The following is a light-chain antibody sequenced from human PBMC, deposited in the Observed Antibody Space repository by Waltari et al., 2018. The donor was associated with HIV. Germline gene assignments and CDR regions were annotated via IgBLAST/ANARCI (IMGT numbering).Light chain of an antibody. Sequence: QSALTQSPSASAAPGRSLTISCAGTGSDLGSNTVFWCQKFPTSAPQLLIFGCRRRPSGVPDRFSAYTSGTSASLVIGGLRTEDEADYYCAAWDDSLGGFVVGTGTKVTVL. J-gene: IGLJ1*01. CDR1: GSDLGSNT. V-gene: IGLV1-47*01. CDR3: AAWDDSLGGFV. CDR2: GCR.